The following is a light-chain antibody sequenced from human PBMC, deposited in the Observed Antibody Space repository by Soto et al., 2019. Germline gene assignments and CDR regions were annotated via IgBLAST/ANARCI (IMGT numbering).Light chain of an antibody. Sequence: QSALTQPASVSGSPGQSITISCTGTSSDVGGFNYVSWYQQHPGKTPKLLIYEVRLRPTGVSDRFSGSKSGNTASLTISGLQAEDEADYYCSSYTSSTLRYVFGTGTKVTVL. J-gene: IGLJ1*01. CDR1: SSDVGGFNY. CDR2: EVR. V-gene: IGLV2-14*01. CDR3: SSYTSSTLRYV.